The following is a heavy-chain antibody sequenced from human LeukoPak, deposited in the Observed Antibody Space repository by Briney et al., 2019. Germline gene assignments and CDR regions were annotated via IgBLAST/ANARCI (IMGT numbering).Heavy chain of an antibody. V-gene: IGHV4-31*03. CDR2: IYYSGST. J-gene: IGHJ4*02. CDR3: ARESLGVETTPE. D-gene: IGHD3-3*01. Sequence: SQTLSLTCSVSGGSISGSGLYWSPFPQFPTKGLEYIGYIYYSGSTDFNPSLKSRVTISVDTSKNQFSLKLASVSAADTAVYYCARESLGVETTPEWGPGTLVTVSS. CDR1: GGSISGSGLY.